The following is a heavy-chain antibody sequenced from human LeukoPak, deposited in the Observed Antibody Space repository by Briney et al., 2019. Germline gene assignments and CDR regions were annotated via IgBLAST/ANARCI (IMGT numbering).Heavy chain of an antibody. CDR1: GYSISSGYY. V-gene: IGHV4-38-2*02. Sequence: SETLSLTCTVSGYSISSGYYWGWIRQPPGKGLEWIGSIYHSGSTYYNPSLKSRVTISVDTSKNQFSLKLSSVTAADTAVYYCARYGSGSYYNRGIRWGQGTLVTVSS. D-gene: IGHD3-10*01. CDR2: IYHSGST. J-gene: IGHJ4*02. CDR3: ARYGSGSYYNRGIR.